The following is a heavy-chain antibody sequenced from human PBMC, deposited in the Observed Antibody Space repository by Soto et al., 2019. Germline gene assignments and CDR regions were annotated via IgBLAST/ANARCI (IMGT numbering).Heavy chain of an antibody. CDR1: GFTFSSYS. CDR2: ISSSSSTI. Sequence: GGSLRLSCAASGFTFSSYSMNWVRQAPGKGLEWVSYISSSSSTIYYADSVKGRFTISRDNAKNSLYLQMNSLRDEDTVLYYCARDIDSYRESDYGMDVWGQGTTVTVSS. J-gene: IGHJ6*02. CDR3: ARDIDSYRESDYGMDV. V-gene: IGHV3-48*02. D-gene: IGHD5-12*01.